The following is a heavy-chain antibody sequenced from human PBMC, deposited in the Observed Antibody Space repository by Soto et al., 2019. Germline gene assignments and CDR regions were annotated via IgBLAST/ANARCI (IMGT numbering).Heavy chain of an antibody. D-gene: IGHD2-21*01. CDR3: GRVVEGATRHTDFDY. V-gene: IGHV4-39*01. CDR2: AYYSGGA. J-gene: IGHJ4*02. Sequence: QVHLQESGPGLVKPSETLSLTCAVSGVSIPNSHSFWGWIRQPPGKGREFIANAYYSGGAHYNPSIKSRVTIAVATATNQVSLRMSSVTATDTAVYFCGRVVEGATRHTDFDYWGQGTLVTVSS. CDR1: GVSIPNSHSF.